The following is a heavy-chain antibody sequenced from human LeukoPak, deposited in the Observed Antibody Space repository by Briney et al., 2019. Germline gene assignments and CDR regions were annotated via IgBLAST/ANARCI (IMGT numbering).Heavy chain of an antibody. J-gene: IGHJ4*02. Sequence: SETLSLTCTVSGGSISSSSYYWGWIRQPPGKGLEWIGSIYYSGSTYYNPSLKSRVTISVDTSKNQFSLKLSSVTAADTAVYYCASPHVLKVRGVTNVNFDYWGQGTLVTVSS. CDR3: ASPHVLKVRGVTNVNFDY. V-gene: IGHV4-39*01. D-gene: IGHD3-10*01. CDR1: GGSISSSSYY. CDR2: IYYSGST.